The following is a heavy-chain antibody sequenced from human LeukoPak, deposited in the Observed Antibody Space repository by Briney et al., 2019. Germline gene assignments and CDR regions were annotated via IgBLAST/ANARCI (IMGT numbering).Heavy chain of an antibody. CDR2: ISYDGSNK. J-gene: IGHJ4*02. D-gene: IGHD2/OR15-2a*01. CDR3: AREGRTWRSFDN. CDR1: GFTFSSYA. V-gene: IGHV3-30-3*01. Sequence: PGGSLRLSCAASGFTFSSYAMHWVRQAPGKGLEWVAVISYDGSNKYYADSVKGRFTISRDNSKNTLYLQMNSLRAEDTAVYYCAREGRTWRSFDNWGQGTLVTVSS.